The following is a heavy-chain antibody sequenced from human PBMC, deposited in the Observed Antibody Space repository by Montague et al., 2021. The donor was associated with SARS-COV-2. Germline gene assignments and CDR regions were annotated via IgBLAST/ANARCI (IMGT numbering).Heavy chain of an antibody. Sequence: SETLSLTCTVSGASVGSSDWGWIRQSPGKGLEWIGYFYSAGSTDYNPSLKSRVSISRDTSKNQFSLKVRSVTAADTAVYNCARETMTADAFDIWGQGTMVTVSS. CDR1: GASVGSSD. J-gene: IGHJ3*02. V-gene: IGHV4-59*02. CDR2: FYSAGST. D-gene: IGHD1-14*01. CDR3: ARETMTADAFDI.